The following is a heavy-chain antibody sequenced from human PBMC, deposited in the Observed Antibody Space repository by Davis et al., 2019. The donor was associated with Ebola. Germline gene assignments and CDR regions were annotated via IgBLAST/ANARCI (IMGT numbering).Heavy chain of an antibody. CDR2: IYPGDSDT. J-gene: IGHJ4*02. CDR3: ARLDGPYSSSPWYFDY. CDR1: GNSFTSHW. D-gene: IGHD6-6*01. V-gene: IGHV5-51*01. Sequence: GESLKISCKDSGNSFTSHWIGWMRQMPGKGLEWMGIIYPGDSDTRYSPSFQGQVTISADKSISTAYLPWSSLKASDTAMYYCARLDGPYSSSPWYFDYWGQGTLVTVSS.